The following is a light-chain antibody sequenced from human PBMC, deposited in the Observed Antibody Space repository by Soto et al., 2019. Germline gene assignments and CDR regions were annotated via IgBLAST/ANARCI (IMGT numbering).Light chain of an antibody. Sequence: EIVLTQSPGTLSLSPGERATLSCRASQSVSSSYLAWYQQKPGQAPRLLIYGASSRATGIPDRFSGSGSGTDLTLTISRLEPEDFAVHYCQQYASSPLFTFGPGTKVDIK. CDR2: GAS. V-gene: IGKV3-20*01. CDR1: QSVSSSY. J-gene: IGKJ3*01. CDR3: QQYASSPLFT.